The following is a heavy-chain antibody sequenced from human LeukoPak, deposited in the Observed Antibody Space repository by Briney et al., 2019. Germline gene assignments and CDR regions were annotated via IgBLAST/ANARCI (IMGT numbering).Heavy chain of an antibody. CDR3: ARAFNYGDYENYYYYGMDV. J-gene: IGHJ6*02. V-gene: IGHV3-21*01. CDR1: GFTFSSYS. CDR2: ISSSSSYI. Sequence: GGSLRLSCAASGFTFSSYSMTWVRQAPGKGLEWVSSISSSSSYIYYADSVKGRFTISRDNAKNSLYLQMNSLRAEDTAVYYCARAFNYGDYENYYYYGMDVWGQGTTVTVSS. D-gene: IGHD4-17*01.